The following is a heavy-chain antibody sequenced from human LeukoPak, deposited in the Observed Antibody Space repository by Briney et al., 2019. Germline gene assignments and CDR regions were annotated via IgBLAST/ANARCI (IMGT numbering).Heavy chain of an antibody. Sequence: GASVKVSCKASGGTFSSYAISWVRQAPGQGLEWMGGIIPIFGTANYAQKFQGRVTITADESTSTAYMELSSLRSEDTAVYYCARSKAPVVVVITTQLHDLDYWGQGTLVIVSS. CDR2: IIPIFGTA. CDR3: ARSKAPVVVVITTQLHDLDY. J-gene: IGHJ4*02. D-gene: IGHD3-22*01. CDR1: GGTFSSYA. V-gene: IGHV1-69*13.